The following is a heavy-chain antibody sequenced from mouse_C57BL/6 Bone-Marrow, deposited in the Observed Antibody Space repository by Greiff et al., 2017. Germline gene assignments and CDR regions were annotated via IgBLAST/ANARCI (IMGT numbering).Heavy chain of an antibody. Sequence: QVQLQQPGAELVRPGTSVKLSCKASGYTFTSYWMHWVKQRPGQGLEWIGVIDPSDSYTNYNQKFKGKATLTVDPSSSTAYMQLSSLTSEDSAVYYCAGNPAYYSNSWVAYWGQGTLVTVSA. V-gene: IGHV1-59*01. D-gene: IGHD2-5*01. J-gene: IGHJ3*01. CDR3: AGNPAYYSNSWVAY. CDR1: GYTFTSYW. CDR2: IDPSDSYT.